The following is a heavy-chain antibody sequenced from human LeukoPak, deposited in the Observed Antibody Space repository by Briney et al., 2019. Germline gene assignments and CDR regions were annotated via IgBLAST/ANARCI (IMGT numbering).Heavy chain of an antibody. CDR3: AKYMSSGS. V-gene: IGHV3-23*01. D-gene: IGHD6-19*01. Sequence: PGGSLRLSCAASGFTFSNCAMSWVRQAPGKGLERVSGVSGSGDSTYYADSVKGRFTISRDNSNNTLFLLMNSLRAEDTAVYYCAKYMSSGSWGQGTLVTVSS. J-gene: IGHJ5*02. CDR2: VSGSGDST. CDR1: GFTFSNCA.